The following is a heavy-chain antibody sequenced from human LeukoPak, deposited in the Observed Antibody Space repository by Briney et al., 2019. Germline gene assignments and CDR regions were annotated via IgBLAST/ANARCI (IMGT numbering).Heavy chain of an antibody. V-gene: IGHV3-74*01. CDR2: IKPDGSST. CDR3: ATPAAGPGAEYSLY. Sequence: GGSLRLSCAASGFTFSSYWMHWVRQAPGKGLVWVSRIKPDGSSTSYADSVKGRFTISRDNAKNSLDLQMNSLKVEDTAVYYCATPAAGPGAEYSLYWGQGTLVIVSS. CDR1: GFTFSSYW. D-gene: IGHD6-13*01. J-gene: IGHJ1*01.